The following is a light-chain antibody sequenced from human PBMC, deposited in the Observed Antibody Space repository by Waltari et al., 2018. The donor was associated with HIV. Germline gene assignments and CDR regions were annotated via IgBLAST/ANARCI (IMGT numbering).Light chain of an antibody. V-gene: IGLV2-23*02. J-gene: IGLJ1*01. CDR2: DVN. CDR3: CSYAGKITYV. CDR1: NSDIGTYKY. Sequence: QSAPTQPASVSGSPGQSITISCSGTNSDIGTYKYVYWYQQHPYRAPKLIVYDVNNRPSGVSDRVAGSKSGNTAFLTISGLQTDDEADYYCCSYAGKITYVFGSETKVTVL.